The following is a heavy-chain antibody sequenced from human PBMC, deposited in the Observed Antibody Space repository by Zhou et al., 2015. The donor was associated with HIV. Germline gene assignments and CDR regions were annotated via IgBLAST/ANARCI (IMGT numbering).Heavy chain of an antibody. CDR2: IKPYNGVT. Sequence: QVQLVQSGAEVKKPGASVKVSCKASGYAFAGYYMHWVRQAPGEGLEWMGWIKPYNGVTNYAQKFQGRVTMTRDTSISTAYMELSRLRSDDTAVYYCARGGESSIAVAGTSLDWGQGTLVTVSS. CDR1: GYAFAGYY. D-gene: IGHD6-19*01. CDR3: ARGGESSIAVAGTSLD. J-gene: IGHJ4*02. V-gene: IGHV1-2*02.